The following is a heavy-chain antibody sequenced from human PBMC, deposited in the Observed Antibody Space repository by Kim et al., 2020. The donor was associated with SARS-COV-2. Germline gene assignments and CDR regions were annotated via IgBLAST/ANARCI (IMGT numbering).Heavy chain of an antibody. V-gene: IGHV3-43*01. D-gene: IGHD3-10*01. CDR3: AKDLLRGFGGVDAFDI. Sequence: GGSLRLSCAASGFTFDDYTMHWVRQAPGKGLEWVSLISWDGGSTYYADSVKGRFTISRDNSKNSLYLQMNSLRTEDTALYYCAKDLLRGFGGVDAFDIWGQGTMVTVSS. J-gene: IGHJ3*02. CDR2: ISWDGGST. CDR1: GFTFDDYT.